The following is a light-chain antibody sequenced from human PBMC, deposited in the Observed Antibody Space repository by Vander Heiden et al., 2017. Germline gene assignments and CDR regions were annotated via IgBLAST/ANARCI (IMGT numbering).Light chain of an antibody. Sequence: DIVMTQSPDSLAVSLGERATINNKNYLAWYQQKPGQPPKLLIYWASTRESGVPDRFSGSGSGADFTLTISSLQAEDVAVYYCQQDDSPPPTFGGGTRVEIK. CDR3: QQDDSPPPT. J-gene: IGKJ4*01. V-gene: IGKV4-1*01. CDR1: KNY. CDR2: WAS.